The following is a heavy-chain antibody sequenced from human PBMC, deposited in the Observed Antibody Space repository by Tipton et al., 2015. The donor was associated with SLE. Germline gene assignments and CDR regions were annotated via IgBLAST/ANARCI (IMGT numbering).Heavy chain of an antibody. J-gene: IGHJ4*02. CDR1: VFTFSTYR. V-gene: IGHV3-7*01. CDR3: ARGQYAYGYPHFDF. CDR2: IKQDGSAE. Sequence: SLRLSCAASVFTFSTYRMSWVRQAPGRGLEWVANIKQDGSAEKYVDSVRGRFTISRDNAKNSLYLQMNSLRADDTAVYYCARGQYAYGYPHFDFWDQGNMVTVSS. D-gene: IGHD5-18*01.